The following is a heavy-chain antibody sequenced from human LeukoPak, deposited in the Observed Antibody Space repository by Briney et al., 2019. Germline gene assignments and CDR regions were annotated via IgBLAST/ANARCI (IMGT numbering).Heavy chain of an antibody. CDR2: VYYSGST. D-gene: IGHD2-15*01. V-gene: IGHV4-59*01. CDR1: GGSIGSYY. CDR3: ARDRGDITPTTVFDY. Sequence: NPSETLSLTCTVTGGSIGSYYWSWIRRPPGKGLEWIGYVYYSGSTNYNPSLKSRVTISVDTSKNQLSLKLTSVTAADTAVYYCARDRGDITPTTVFDYWGQGTLVTVSS. J-gene: IGHJ4*02.